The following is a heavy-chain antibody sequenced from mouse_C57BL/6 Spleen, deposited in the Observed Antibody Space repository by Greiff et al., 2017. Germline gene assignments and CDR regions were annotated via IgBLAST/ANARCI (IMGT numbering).Heavy chain of an antibody. D-gene: IGHD4-1*01. J-gene: IGHJ3*02. Sequence: VQLQQSGAELVKPGASVKLSCTASGYTFTTYPIEWIKQNHGKSLEWIGTFDPYNDDTKYNEKFKGKATLTVDKSSNTVYMELSRLTSDDSAVYYCARYAIWVKFCYWGQGTLVTVSA. CDR1: GYTFTTYP. CDR2: FDPYNDDT. CDR3: ARYAIWVKFCY. V-gene: IGHV1-47*01.